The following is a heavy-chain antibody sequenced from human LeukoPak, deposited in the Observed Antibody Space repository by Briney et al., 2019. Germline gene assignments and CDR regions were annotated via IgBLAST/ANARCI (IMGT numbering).Heavy chain of an antibody. CDR3: AKMFGQGYCSGGSCSDY. CDR2: IKQDGSEK. Sequence: GGSLRLSCAASGFTFSSYCMSWVRQAPGKGLEWVANIKQDGSEKYYVDSVKGRFTISRDYAKNSLYLQMNSLRAEDTAVYYCAKMFGQGYCSGGSCSDYWGQGTLVTVSS. D-gene: IGHD2-15*01. J-gene: IGHJ4*02. V-gene: IGHV3-7*01. CDR1: GFTFSSYC.